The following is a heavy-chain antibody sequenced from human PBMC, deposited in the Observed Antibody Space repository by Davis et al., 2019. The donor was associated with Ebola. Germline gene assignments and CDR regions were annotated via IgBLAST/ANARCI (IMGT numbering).Heavy chain of an antibody. J-gene: IGHJ4*02. V-gene: IGHV3-73*01. CDR2: IRSKANSYAT. CDR3: ARHSGKGY. CDR1: GFTFSGSA. Sequence: GGSLRLSCAASGFTFSGSAMHWVRQASGKGLEWVGRIRSKANSYATAYAASVKGRFTISRDDSKNTAYLQMNSLRAEDTAVYYCARHSGKGYWGQGTLVTVSS. D-gene: IGHD3-10*01.